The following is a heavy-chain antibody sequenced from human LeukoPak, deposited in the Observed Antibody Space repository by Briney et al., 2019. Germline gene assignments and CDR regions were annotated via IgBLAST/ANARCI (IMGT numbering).Heavy chain of an antibody. CDR1: GYTFTSYG. Sequence: ASVKVSCKASGYTFTSYGIGWVRQAPGQGLEWMGWISGNNDNTNYAQKIQGRVTMTTDTSTSTAYMELRSLRSDDTAVYYCARDGYLDYWGQGTLVTVSS. J-gene: IGHJ4*02. V-gene: IGHV1-18*01. CDR3: ARDGYLDY. CDR2: ISGNNDNT.